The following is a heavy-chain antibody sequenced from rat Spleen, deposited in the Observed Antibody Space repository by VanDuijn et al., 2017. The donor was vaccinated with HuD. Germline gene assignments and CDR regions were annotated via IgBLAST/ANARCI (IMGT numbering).Heavy chain of an antibody. CDR2: ISPSCSNT. Sequence: EVQLVESGGGLVQPGRSLKLSCVASGFTFSNYWMTWIRQAPTKGLEWVASISPSCSNTYYRDSVKGRFTVSRDNAENTVYLQLDSLRSEDTATYYCATDTFYDGTYYPGGFDYWGQGVMVTVSS. CDR3: ATDTFYDGTYYPGGFDY. V-gene: IGHV5-19*01. D-gene: IGHD1-12*02. CDR1: GFTFSNYW. J-gene: IGHJ2*01.